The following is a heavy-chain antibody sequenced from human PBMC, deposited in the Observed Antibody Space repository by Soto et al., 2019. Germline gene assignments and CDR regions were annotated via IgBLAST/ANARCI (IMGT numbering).Heavy chain of an antibody. D-gene: IGHD1-20*01. V-gene: IGHV1-18*01. Sequence: QVQLVQSGAEVKKPGASVKVSCKASGYTFTSYGISWVRQAPGQGLEWMGWISAYNGNTKYAQKLHGRVTMTTDPSTSTADMELRSLRSDDTAVYYCARRVISQRTSITSYYYYLDGWGKGTTVTVSS. CDR3: ARRVISQRTSITSYYYYLDG. CDR2: ISAYNGNT. CDR1: GYTFTSYG. J-gene: IGHJ6*03.